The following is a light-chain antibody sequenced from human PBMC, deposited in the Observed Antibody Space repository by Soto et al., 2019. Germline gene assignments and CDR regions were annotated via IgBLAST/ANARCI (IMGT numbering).Light chain of an antibody. V-gene: IGKV3-20*01. CDR3: QKYGRSPYT. CDR1: QRVSSSF. CDR2: GAS. J-gene: IGKJ2*01. Sequence: EIVLTQSPGTLSLSPGERVTLSCSASQRVSSSFFAWYQQKPGQAPRLLIYGASSRSTAIPDRFSGSGSGTDFTLTSSILEPEDFAVYYCQKYGRSPYTFGQGTPLPIK.